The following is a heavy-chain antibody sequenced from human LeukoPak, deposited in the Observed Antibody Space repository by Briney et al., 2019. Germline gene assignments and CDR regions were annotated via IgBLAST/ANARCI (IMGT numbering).Heavy chain of an antibody. CDR2: IYHSGSV. CDR1: GDSITNNNYH. V-gene: IGHV4-39*01. J-gene: IGHJ4*02. Sequence: SETLSLTCTVSGDSITNNNYHWAWIRQPPGRGLEWIGTIYHSGSVDYNPSLRSRVTMSVDTSKNQVSLHLTSVTAADTAVYFCARLLGYCAAGNCYFWEYFDYWGQGILVPVSS. CDR3: ARLLGYCAAGNCYFWEYFDY. D-gene: IGHD2-8*02.